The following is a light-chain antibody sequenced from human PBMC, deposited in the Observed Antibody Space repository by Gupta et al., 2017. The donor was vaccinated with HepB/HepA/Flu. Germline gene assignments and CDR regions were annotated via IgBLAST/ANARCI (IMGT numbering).Light chain of an antibody. CDR3: QAWDSSIVV. V-gene: IGLV3-1*01. Sequence: SYELTQPPSVSVSPGQTASITCSGDKLGDKYACWYQQKPGQSPVLVTYQDSKRPSGIPERFSGSNSGNTATLTISGTQAIDEADYYCQAWDSSIVVFGGGTKLTVL. CDR1: KLGDKY. CDR2: QDS. J-gene: IGLJ2*01.